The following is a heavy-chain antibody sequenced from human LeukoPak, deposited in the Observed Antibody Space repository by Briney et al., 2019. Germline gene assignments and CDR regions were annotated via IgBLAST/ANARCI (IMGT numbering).Heavy chain of an antibody. CDR3: AKEAHTAAAAYYFDH. CDR1: GFTFSTYG. V-gene: IGHV3-30*18. CDR2: IASDGRDK. J-gene: IGHJ4*02. D-gene: IGHD6-13*01. Sequence: GGSLRLSCVVSGFTFSTYGMHWVRQAPGKGMEWVAVIASDGRDKHYDDSVEGRFTIFRDNSKNTLYLQMISLRAEDTAVYYCAKEAHTAAAAYYFDHWGQGTPVTVPP.